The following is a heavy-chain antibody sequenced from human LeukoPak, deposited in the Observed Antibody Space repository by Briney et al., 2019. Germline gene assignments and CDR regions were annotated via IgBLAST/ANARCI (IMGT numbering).Heavy chain of an antibody. CDR3: ARGGSGWYRYYFDY. Sequence: SQTLSLTCTVSGGSISSGSYYWSWIRQPAGKGLEWIGRIYTSGSTNYNPSLKSRVTISVDTSKNQFSLNLTSVTAADTAVYYCARGGSGWYRYYFDYWGQGTLVTVSS. CDR1: GGSISSGSYY. J-gene: IGHJ4*02. CDR2: IYTSGST. V-gene: IGHV4-61*02. D-gene: IGHD6-19*01.